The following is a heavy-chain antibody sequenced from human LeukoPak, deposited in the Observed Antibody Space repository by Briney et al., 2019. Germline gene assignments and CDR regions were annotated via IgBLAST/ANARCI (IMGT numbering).Heavy chain of an antibody. CDR1: GYSFTSYW. Sequence: GKSLKISRKGSGYSFTSYWNGWVRQMPRKGLEWMVIIYPGDSDTRYIPSVQGQVTISADKSISTAYLQWSSLKASDTAMYYCARISVIQLWLLDPWGQGTLVTVSS. CDR2: IYPGDSDT. D-gene: IGHD5-18*01. V-gene: IGHV5-51*01. CDR3: ARISVIQLWLLDP. J-gene: IGHJ5*02.